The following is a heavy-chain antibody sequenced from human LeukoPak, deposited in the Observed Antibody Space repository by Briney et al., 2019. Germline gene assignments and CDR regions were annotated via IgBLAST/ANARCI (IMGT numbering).Heavy chain of an antibody. V-gene: IGHV3-23*01. D-gene: IGHD1-26*01. J-gene: IGHJ5*02. CDR3: AKDGQASGSYYWFDP. Sequence: GGSLRLSCPASGFTFSSYAMSWVRQAPGKGLEWVSAISGSGGSTYYADSVKGRFTISRDNSKNTLYLQMNSLRAEDTAVYYCAKDGQASGSYYWFDPWGQGTLVTVSS. CDR1: GFTFSSYA. CDR2: ISGSGGST.